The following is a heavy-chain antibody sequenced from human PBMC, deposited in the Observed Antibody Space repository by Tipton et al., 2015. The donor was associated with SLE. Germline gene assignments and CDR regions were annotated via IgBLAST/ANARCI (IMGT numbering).Heavy chain of an antibody. V-gene: IGHV4-34*01. CDR2: INHSKTT. CDR3: VREHHTRITVFGADC. CDR1: GGSFSGYT. J-gene: IGHJ4*02. D-gene: IGHD3-3*01. Sequence: TLSLTCAVYGGSFSGYTWSWIRHFPGKGLEWIGDINHSKTTYYNPTLMSRVTISGDTSKNQFFLNLDSVTAADTAVYYCVREHHTRITVFGADCWGQGTLVTVPS.